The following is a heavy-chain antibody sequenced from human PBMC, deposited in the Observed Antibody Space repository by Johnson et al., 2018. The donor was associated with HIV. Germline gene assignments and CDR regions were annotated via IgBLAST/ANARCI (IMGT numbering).Heavy chain of an antibody. Sequence: MQLVESGGGLVQPGGSLRLSCAASGFTFSSYAMSWVRQAPGQGLEWVSAISGSGGSTYYADSVKGRFTISRDNSKNTLYLQMNSLRPEDTALYYCARDKYGVPSGAFDIWGQGTMVSVSS. CDR1: GFTFSSYA. V-gene: IGHV3-23*04. D-gene: IGHD4-17*01. CDR2: ISGSGGST. CDR3: ARDKYGVPSGAFDI. J-gene: IGHJ3*02.